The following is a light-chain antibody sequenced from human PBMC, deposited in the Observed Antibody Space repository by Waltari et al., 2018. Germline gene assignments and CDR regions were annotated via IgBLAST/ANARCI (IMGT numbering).Light chain of an antibody. Sequence: EIVMTQSPATLSVSPGEGATLSCRASQGVTSLAWYQQKPGQAPRLLIYGASTRATGIPARFSGSGSGTEFTLTISSLQSEDLAVYYCQQYNKGLDTFGQGTKLEIK. CDR3: QQYNKGLDT. CDR2: GAS. J-gene: IGKJ2*01. V-gene: IGKV3-15*01. CDR1: QGVTS.